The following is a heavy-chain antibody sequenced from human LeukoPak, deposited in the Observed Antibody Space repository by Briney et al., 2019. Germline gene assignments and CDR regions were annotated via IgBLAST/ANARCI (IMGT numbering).Heavy chain of an antibody. J-gene: IGHJ4*02. CDR3: ASSYGDYAVSSYYFDY. D-gene: IGHD4-17*01. Sequence: PSETLSLTCAVYGGSFSGYYWSWIRQPPGKGLEWIGEINHSGSTNYNPSLKSRVTISVDTSKNQFSLKLSSVTAADMAVYYCASSYGDYAVSSYYFDYWGQGTLVTVSS. V-gene: IGHV4-34*01. CDR1: GGSFSGYY. CDR2: INHSGST.